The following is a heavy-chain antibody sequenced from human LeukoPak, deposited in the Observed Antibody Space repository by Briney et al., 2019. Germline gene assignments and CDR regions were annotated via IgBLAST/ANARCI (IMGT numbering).Heavy chain of an antibody. CDR1: GYTFTSDG. Sequence: ASVKVSCKASGYTFTSDGISWVRQAPGQGLEWMGWISAYNGNTNYAQKLQGRVTMTTDTSTSTAYMELRSLRSDDTAVYYCARESELELRGAFDIWGQGTMVTVSS. CDR2: ISAYNGNT. CDR3: ARESELELRGAFDI. V-gene: IGHV1-18*01. D-gene: IGHD1-7*01. J-gene: IGHJ3*02.